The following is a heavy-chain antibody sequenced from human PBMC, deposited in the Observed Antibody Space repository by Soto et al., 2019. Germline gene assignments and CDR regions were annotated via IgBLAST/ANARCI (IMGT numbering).Heavy chain of an antibody. D-gene: IGHD3-3*01. Sequence: SETLSLTCTVSGGSISSYYWSWIRQPPGKGLEWIGYIYYSGSTNYNPSLKSRVTISVDTSKNQLSLRLRSVTAADTAVYYCATSTMTSNWFDPWGQGTLVTVSS. V-gene: IGHV4-59*08. J-gene: IGHJ5*02. CDR2: IYYSGST. CDR3: ATSTMTSNWFDP. CDR1: GGSISSYY.